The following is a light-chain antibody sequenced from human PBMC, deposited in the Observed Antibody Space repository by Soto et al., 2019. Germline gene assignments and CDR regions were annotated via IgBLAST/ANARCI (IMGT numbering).Light chain of an antibody. CDR1: QSISSN. V-gene: IGKV3-15*01. CDR2: GAS. Sequence: EIVMTQSPATLSVSLGERATLSCRASQSISSNLAWYQRKPGQAPRLLIYGASTRATGIPARFSGGGSGTEFTLTISRLQSEDFAVYFCQQYNTWRTFGQGTKVEIK. CDR3: QQYNTWRT. J-gene: IGKJ1*01.